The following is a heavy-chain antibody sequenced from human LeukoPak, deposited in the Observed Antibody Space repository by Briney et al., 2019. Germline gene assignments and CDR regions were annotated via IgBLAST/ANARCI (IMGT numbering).Heavy chain of an antibody. V-gene: IGHV3-7*01. CDR1: GFTFSSYW. CDR3: ARDLAPGSSWPYDAFDI. CDR2: IKQDGSEK. D-gene: IGHD6-13*01. J-gene: IGHJ3*02. Sequence: GGSLRLSCAASGFTFSSYWMSWVRQALGKGLEWVANIKQDGSEKYYVDSVKGRFTISRDNAKNSLYLQMNSLRAEDTAVYYCARDLAPGSSWPYDAFDIWGQGTMVTVSS.